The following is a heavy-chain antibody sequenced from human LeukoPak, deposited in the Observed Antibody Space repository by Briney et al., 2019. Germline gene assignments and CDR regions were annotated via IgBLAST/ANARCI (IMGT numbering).Heavy chain of an antibody. D-gene: IGHD6-19*01. Sequence: GGSLRLSCAASGFTFCSYGMHWVRQAPGKGLEWVAVISYDGSNKYYADSVKGRFTISRDNSKNTLYLQMNSLRAEDTAVYYCARGQWPAYYFDYWGQGTLVTVSS. CDR1: GFTFCSYG. J-gene: IGHJ4*02. V-gene: IGHV3-30*03. CDR2: ISYDGSNK. CDR3: ARGQWPAYYFDY.